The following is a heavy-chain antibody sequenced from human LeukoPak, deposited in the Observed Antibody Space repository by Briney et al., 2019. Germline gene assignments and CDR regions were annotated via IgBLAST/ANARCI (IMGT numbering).Heavy chain of an antibody. CDR3: ARGKYSFDY. CDR1: GFTFSSYP. J-gene: IGHJ4*02. Sequence: GGSLRLSCAASGFTFSSYPMNWVRQAPGEGLEWVSYISGSSNTKYYTDSVKGRFTSSRDNAKNSLYLQMNSLRAEDTAVYYCARGKYSFDYWGQGTLVTVSS. CDR2: ISGSSNTK. V-gene: IGHV3-48*04.